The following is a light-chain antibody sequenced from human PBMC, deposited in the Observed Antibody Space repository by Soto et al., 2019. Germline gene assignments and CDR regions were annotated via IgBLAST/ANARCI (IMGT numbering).Light chain of an antibody. CDR3: QQYYSTYT. CDR1: QSVNSRY. CDR2: WAS. Sequence: MVLTQSPGNLSLSPGERATLSCRASQSVNSRYLAWYQQKPGQPPKLLIYWASTRESGVPDRFSGSGSGTDFTLTISSLQAEDVAVYYCQQYYSTYTFGQGTKLEIK. V-gene: IGKV4-1*01. J-gene: IGKJ2*01.